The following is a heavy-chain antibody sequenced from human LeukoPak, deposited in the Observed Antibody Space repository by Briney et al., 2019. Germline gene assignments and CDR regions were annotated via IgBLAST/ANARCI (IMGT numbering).Heavy chain of an antibody. CDR3: AKDRLEGYYDSSGYRPDPFDY. CDR1: GITFSTYW. V-gene: IGHV3-7*01. J-gene: IGHJ4*02. CDR2: IKQDGSEK. Sequence: GGSLRLSCAASGITFSTYWMSWARQAPGKGLEWVANIKQDGSEKYYVDSVKGRFTISRDNAKNSLYLQMNSLRAEDTAVYYCAKDRLEGYYDSSGYRPDPFDYWGQGTLVTVSS. D-gene: IGHD3-22*01.